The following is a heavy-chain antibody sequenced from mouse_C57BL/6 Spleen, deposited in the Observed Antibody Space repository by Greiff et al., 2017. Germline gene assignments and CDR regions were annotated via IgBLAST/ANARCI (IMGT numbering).Heavy chain of an antibody. CDR1: GFTFSSYA. V-gene: IGHV5-4*01. D-gene: IGHD2-3*01. Sequence: EVQLVESGGGLVKPGGSLKLSCAASGFTFSSYAMSWVRQTPEKRLAWVATISDGGSYTYYPDNVKGRFTISRDNAKNNLYLQMSHLKSEDTAMYYCARDGGWGRGGFAYWGQGTLVTVSA. J-gene: IGHJ3*01. CDR3: ARDGGWGRGGFAY. CDR2: ISDGGSYT.